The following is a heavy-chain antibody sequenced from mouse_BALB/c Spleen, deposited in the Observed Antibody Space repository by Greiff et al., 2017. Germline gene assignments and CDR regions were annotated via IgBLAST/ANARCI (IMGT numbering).Heavy chain of an antibody. CDR3: ARSGGYYAIGY. CDR2: ILPGSGST. Sequence: QVQLQQSGAELMKPGASVKISCKATGYTFSSYWIEWVKQRPGHGLEWIGEILPGSGSTNYKAKFKGKATFTADTTSNTAYMQLSSLTYEDSAVYYCARSGGYYAIGYWGQGDSVTVSS. CDR1: GYTFSSYW. D-gene: IGHD1-3*01. J-gene: IGHJ4*01. V-gene: IGHV1-9*01.